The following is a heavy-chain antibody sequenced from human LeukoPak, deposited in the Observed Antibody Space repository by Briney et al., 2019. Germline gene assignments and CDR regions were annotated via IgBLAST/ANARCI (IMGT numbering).Heavy chain of an antibody. D-gene: IGHD2-15*01. CDR2: INDRGST. Sequence: SETLSLTCSVSGGSISSFYCNWIRQPAGKGLEWIGEINDRGSTTDNPSLKSRVSISLDPSKDQFSLKLSSVTAADTAVYYCARHNIVVEKAEIGYYYYYYMDVWGEGTTVTISS. V-gene: IGHV4-34*01. J-gene: IGHJ6*03. CDR1: GGSISSFY. CDR3: ARHNIVVEKAEIGYYYYYYMDV.